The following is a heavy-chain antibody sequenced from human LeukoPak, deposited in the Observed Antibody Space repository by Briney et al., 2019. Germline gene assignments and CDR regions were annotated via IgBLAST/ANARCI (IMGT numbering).Heavy chain of an antibody. D-gene: IGHD1-1*01. CDR3: ARTYIDDLPL. V-gene: IGHV4-30-4*01. Sequence: SQTLSLTCTVSGGSITRDDYSWRWIRQPPGKGLEYIRYFYYCRNTYYTPSLKSRVTISVHTSKNQFSLKLSSVTAADTAVYYCARTYIDDLPLWGQGTLVTASS. CDR2: FYYCRNT. J-gene: IGHJ4*02. CDR1: GGSITRDDYS.